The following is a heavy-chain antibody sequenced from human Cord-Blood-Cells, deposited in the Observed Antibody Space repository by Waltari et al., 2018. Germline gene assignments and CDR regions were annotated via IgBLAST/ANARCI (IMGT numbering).Heavy chain of an antibody. Sequence: EVQLVESGGGLVQPGGSLRLSCAASGFTFSSYWMSWVRQAPGKGLEWVAKIKQDGSGNYYVDAVNGRFTISRVNAKNSLYLQMNSLRAEDTAVYYCARPGDSSSWYFDYWGQGTLVTVSS. CDR3: ARPGDSSSWYFDY. J-gene: IGHJ4*02. D-gene: IGHD6-13*01. CDR2: IKQDGSGN. CDR1: GFTFSSYW. V-gene: IGHV3-7*01.